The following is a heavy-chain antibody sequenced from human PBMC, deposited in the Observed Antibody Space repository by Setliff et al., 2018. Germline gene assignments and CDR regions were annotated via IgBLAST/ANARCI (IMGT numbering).Heavy chain of an antibody. J-gene: IGHJ4*02. CDR1: GGTFSDYH. CDR3: ARGRNIAARLLDS. CDR2: INHRGST. D-gene: IGHD6-6*01. V-gene: IGHV4-34*01. Sequence: PSETLFLTCAAYGGTFSDYHWTWIRQSPEKGLEWIGEINHRGSTNYNPSLKSRVTISIDTSKDQFSLKLISMTAADTAVYYCARGRNIAARLLDSWGQGTLVTVPQ.